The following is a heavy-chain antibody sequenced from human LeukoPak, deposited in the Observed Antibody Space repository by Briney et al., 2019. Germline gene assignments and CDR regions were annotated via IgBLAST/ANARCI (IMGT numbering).Heavy chain of an antibody. CDR3: ATTIAAAGTGGLGY. CDR2: FDPEGGET. CDR1: GYTLTELS. J-gene: IGHJ4*02. D-gene: IGHD6-13*01. Sequence: ASVKVSCKVSGYTLTELSMHWVRQAPGKGLEWMGGFDPEGGETIYAQKFQGRVTMTEDTSTDTAYMELSSLRSEDTAVYYCATTIAAAGTGGLGYWGQGTLVTVSS. V-gene: IGHV1-24*01.